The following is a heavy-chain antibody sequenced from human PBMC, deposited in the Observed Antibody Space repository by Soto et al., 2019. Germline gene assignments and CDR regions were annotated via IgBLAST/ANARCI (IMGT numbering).Heavy chain of an antibody. CDR3: ASAYCSSTSCDFRSHYYYYGMDV. V-gene: IGHV1-8*01. CDR2: MNPNSGNT. D-gene: IGHD2-2*01. Sequence: ASVKVSCKASGYTFTSYDINWVRQATGQGLERMGWMNPNSGNTGYAQKFQGRVTMTRNTSISTAYMELSSLRSEDTAVYYGASAYCSSTSCDFRSHYYYYGMDVWG. CDR1: GYTFTSYD. J-gene: IGHJ6*02.